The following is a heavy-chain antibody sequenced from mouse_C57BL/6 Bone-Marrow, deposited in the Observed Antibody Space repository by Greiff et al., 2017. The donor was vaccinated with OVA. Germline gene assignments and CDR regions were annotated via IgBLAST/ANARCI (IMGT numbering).Heavy chain of an antibody. CDR3: ARTTVVAKYYAMDY. J-gene: IGHJ4*01. CDR1: GYTFPSYG. Sequence: QVQLQQSGAELARPGASVKLSCKASGYTFPSYGISWVKQRTGQGLEWIGEIYPRSGNTYYNEKFKGKATLTADKSSSTAYMELRSLTSEDSAVYFFARTTVVAKYYAMDYWGQGTSVTVSS. CDR2: IYPRSGNT. V-gene: IGHV1-81*01. D-gene: IGHD1-1*01.